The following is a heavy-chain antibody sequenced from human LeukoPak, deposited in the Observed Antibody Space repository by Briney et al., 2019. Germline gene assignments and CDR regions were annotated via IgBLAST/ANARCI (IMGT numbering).Heavy chain of an antibody. CDR1: GYTFTGYY. D-gene: IGHD3-9*01. J-gene: IGHJ4*02. Sequence: ASVKVSCKASGYTFTGYYMHWVRQAPGQGLEWMGFINPNSGGTNYEQKFQGRVTMTMHTAISTTSLELSRPRSGAPALYYFVSSPYYGILTGENDRHLGYWGKGTLVTVS. CDR3: VSSPYYGILTGENDRHLGY. V-gene: IGHV1-2*02. CDR2: INPNSGGT.